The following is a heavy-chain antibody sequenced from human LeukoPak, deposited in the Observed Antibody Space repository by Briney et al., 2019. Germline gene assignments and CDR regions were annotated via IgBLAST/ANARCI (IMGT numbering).Heavy chain of an antibody. Sequence: GGSLRLSCAASGFTFSSYEMNWVRQAPGKGLEWASYISGSGSTIYYADSVKGRFTISRDNAKNSLYLQMNSLRAEDTAVYYCAELGITMIGGVWGKGTTVTISS. V-gene: IGHV3-48*03. D-gene: IGHD3-10*02. CDR2: ISGSGSTI. CDR1: GFTFSSYE. CDR3: AELGITMIGGV. J-gene: IGHJ6*04.